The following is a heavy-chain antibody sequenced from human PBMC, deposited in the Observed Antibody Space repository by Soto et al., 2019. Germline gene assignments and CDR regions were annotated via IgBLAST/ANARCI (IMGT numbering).Heavy chain of an antibody. J-gene: IGHJ6*03. D-gene: IGHD3-3*01. CDR2: ISGSGGST. CDR3: AKGGSEAVWSGYFYYYYMDV. CDR1: GFPFSSYA. Sequence: GGSLRLSCAASGFPFSSYAMSWVRQAPGKGLDWVSAISGSGGSTYYADSVKGRFTISRDNSKNTLYLQMNSLRAEDTAVYYCAKGGSEAVWSGYFYYYYMDVWGKGTTVTVSS. V-gene: IGHV3-23*01.